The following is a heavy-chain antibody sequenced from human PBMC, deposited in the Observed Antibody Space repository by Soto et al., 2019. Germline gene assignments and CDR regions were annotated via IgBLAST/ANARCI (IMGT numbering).Heavy chain of an antibody. CDR1: GYTFTSYF. Sequence: QVQLVQSGAEVKKPGASVKVSCKASGYTFTSYFMHWVRQAPVQGLEWMGIINPSGGRTTYAQKVQGRVTMTRDTSTSTVYMELSSLRSEDTAVYYCARDGCITATCAGGGNWFDPWGQGTPVTVSS. V-gene: IGHV1-46*01. D-gene: IGHD3-10*01. CDR2: INPSGGRT. CDR3: ARDGCITATCAGGGNWFDP. J-gene: IGHJ5*02.